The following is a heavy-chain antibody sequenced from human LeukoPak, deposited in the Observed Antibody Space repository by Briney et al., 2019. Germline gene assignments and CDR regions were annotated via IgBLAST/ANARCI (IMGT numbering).Heavy chain of an antibody. Sequence: SGGSLRLSCAASGFTFSSYWMHCVRHAPGKGLVWVSCISSAGSETRYADSVKGRFTISRDNAKNTLYLQMNGLTAEDTAVYYCARCQIQLWLTDYWGQGTLVTVSS. J-gene: IGHJ4*02. CDR2: ISSAGSET. V-gene: IGHV3-74*01. CDR3: ARCQIQLWLTDY. CDR1: GFTFSSYW. D-gene: IGHD5-18*01.